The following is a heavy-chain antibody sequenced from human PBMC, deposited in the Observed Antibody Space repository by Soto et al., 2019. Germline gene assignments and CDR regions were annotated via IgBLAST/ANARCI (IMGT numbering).Heavy chain of an antibody. V-gene: IGHV4-59*01. D-gene: IGHD1-26*01. CDR2: IYYSGST. Sequence: SETLSLTCTVSGGSISSYYWSWIRQPPGKGLEWIGYIYYSGSTNYNPSLKSRVTISVDTSKNQFSLKLSSVTAADTAVYYCARGGRWELLGWLDPWGQGTLVTVSS. CDR3: ARGGRWELLGWLDP. CDR1: GGSISSYY. J-gene: IGHJ5*02.